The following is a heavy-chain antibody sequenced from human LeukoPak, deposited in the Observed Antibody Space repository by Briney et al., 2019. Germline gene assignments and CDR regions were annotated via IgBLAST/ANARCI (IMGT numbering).Heavy chain of an antibody. D-gene: IGHD1-26*01. V-gene: IGHV1-3*01. J-gene: IGHJ5*02. Sequence: ASVKVSCKASGYTFTNYAIHWVRQAPGQRPEWMGWINADNGNTKYSQYFQDRITISRDTSASTDYLELSSLRSEDTAVYYCAKDYEPLVGVHRWGDWFDPWGQGTLVTVSS. CDR2: INADNGNT. CDR1: GYTFTNYA. CDR3: AKDYEPLVGVHRWGDWFDP.